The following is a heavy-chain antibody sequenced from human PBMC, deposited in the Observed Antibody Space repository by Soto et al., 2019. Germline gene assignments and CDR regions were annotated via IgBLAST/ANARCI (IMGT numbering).Heavy chain of an antibody. CDR2: IYYSGST. V-gene: IGHV4-31*03. J-gene: IGHJ4*02. D-gene: IGHD3-10*01. Sequence: SETLSLTCTVSGGSISSGGYYWSWIRQHPGKGLEWIGYIYYSGSTYYNPSLKSRVTISVDTSKNQFSLKLSSVTAADTARYYCARGRSVRGVPLFDSWGQGIVVTVSS. CDR3: ARGRSVRGVPLFDS. CDR1: GGSISSGGYY.